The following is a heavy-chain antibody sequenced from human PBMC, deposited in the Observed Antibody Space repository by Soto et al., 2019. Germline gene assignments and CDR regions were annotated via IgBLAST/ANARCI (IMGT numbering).Heavy chain of an antibody. V-gene: IGHV1-3*01. D-gene: IGHD3-22*01. CDR1: GYSFTGYA. CDR2: INAGHGNT. Sequence: GASVKVSGKAAGYSFTGYAVDWVRQAPGQRLEWMGWINAGHGNTKYSQKFQGRVTFTRDTSASTVYMELSSLRSEDAAMYYCARDRTYYYDSSRSHYFDYWGQGTLVTVSS. CDR3: ARDRTYYYDSSRSHYFDY. J-gene: IGHJ4*02.